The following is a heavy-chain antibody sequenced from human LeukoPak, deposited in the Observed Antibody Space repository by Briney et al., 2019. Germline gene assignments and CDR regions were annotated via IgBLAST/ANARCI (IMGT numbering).Heavy chain of an antibody. CDR1: GYTFTIYA. CDR3: ARGATAGWDFDY. J-gene: IGHJ4*02. V-gene: IGHV1-3*01. D-gene: IGHD6-13*01. Sequence: ASVKGSSKASGYTFTIYAMHWVRQAPGQRVECMGWINAGNGNTRNSQELQGRVTITRDRSAGTAYMELSSLRSEDTAVYYCARGATAGWDFDYWGQGTLVTVCS. CDR2: INAGNGNT.